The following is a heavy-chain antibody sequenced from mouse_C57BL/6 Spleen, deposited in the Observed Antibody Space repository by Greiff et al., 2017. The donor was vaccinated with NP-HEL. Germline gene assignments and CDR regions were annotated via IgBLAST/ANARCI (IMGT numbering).Heavy chain of an antibody. J-gene: IGHJ4*01. CDR1: GFTFTDYY. CDR2: IRNKANGYTT. CDR3: ASSSRWAMDY. Sequence: EVQLVESGGGLVQPGGSLSLSCAASGFTFTDYYMSWVRQPPGKALEWLGFIRNKANGYTTEYSSSVKGRFTISRDNSQSILYLQMNALRAEDSATYYCASSSRWAMDYWGKGTSVTVSS. V-gene: IGHV7-3*01.